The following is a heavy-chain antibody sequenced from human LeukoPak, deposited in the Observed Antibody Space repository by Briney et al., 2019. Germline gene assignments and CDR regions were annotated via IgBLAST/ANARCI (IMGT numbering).Heavy chain of an antibody. V-gene: IGHV4-30-2*01. D-gene: IGHD3-10*01. J-gene: IGHJ4*02. CDR1: GFTFSSYS. CDR2: IYHSGST. Sequence: LRLSCAASGFTFSSYSMNWIRQPPGKGLEWIGYIYHSGSTYYNPSLKSRVTISVDRSKNQFSLKLSSVTAADTAVYYCAREFGARFDYWGQGTLVTVSS. CDR3: AREFGARFDY.